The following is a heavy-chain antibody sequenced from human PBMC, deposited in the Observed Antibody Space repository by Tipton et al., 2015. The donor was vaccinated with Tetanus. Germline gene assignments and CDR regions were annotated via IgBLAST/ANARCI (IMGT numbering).Heavy chain of an antibody. J-gene: IGHJ4*02. CDR1: GGSIRSGGYY. Sequence: TLSLTCTVSGGSIRSGGYYWSWIRQHPGKGLEWIGYIYYTGNTYCNPSLKSRLTISVDTSKNQFSLKLNSVTAADTAVYYCARRSVSARFDDWGQGAQVTVSS. V-gene: IGHV4-31*03. CDR2: IYYTGNT. CDR3: ARRSVSARFDD. D-gene: IGHD6-6*01.